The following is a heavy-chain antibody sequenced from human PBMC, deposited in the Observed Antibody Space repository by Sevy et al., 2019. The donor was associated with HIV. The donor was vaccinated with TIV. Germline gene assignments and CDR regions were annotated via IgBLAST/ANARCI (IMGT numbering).Heavy chain of an antibody. CDR3: ARGPLYSTGTSRRSWYFDL. D-gene: IGHD1-7*01. V-gene: IGHV4-34*01. Sequence: SETPSLTCAVYGGSFSGYYWSWIRQPPGKGLEWIGEINHSGSTNYNPSLKSRVTISVDTSKNQFSLKLSSVTAADTAVYYCARGPLYSTGTSRRSWYFDLWGRGTLVTVSS. CDR2: INHSGST. CDR1: GGSFSGYY. J-gene: IGHJ2*01.